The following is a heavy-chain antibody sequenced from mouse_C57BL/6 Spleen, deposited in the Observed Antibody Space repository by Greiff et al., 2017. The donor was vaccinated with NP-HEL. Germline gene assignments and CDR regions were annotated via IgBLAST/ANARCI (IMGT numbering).Heavy chain of an antibody. D-gene: IGHD1-1*01. CDR2: INPNNGGT. CDR1: GYTFTDYN. Sequence: EVQLQQSGPELVKPGASVKIPCKASGYTFTDYNMDWVKQSHGKSLEWIGDINPNNGGTIYNQKFKGKATLTVDKSSSTAYMELRSLTSEDTAVYYCARERNYYGSSRGGFAYWGQGTLVTVSA. J-gene: IGHJ3*01. V-gene: IGHV1-18*01. CDR3: ARERNYYGSSRGGFAY.